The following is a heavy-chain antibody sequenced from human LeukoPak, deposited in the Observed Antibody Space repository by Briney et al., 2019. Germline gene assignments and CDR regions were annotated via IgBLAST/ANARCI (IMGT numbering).Heavy chain of an antibody. CDR1: GGSFSGYY. CDR3: ARAEPYCSSTSCPDYNWFDP. Sequence: SETLSLTCAVYGGSFSGYYWSWIRQPPGKGLEWIGKINHSGNTNYNPSLKGRVTKSIVTFKSQFSLRLSYVTAADTAVYYCARAEPYCSSTSCPDYNWFDPWGQGTLVTVSS. J-gene: IGHJ5*02. V-gene: IGHV4-34*01. D-gene: IGHD2-2*01. CDR2: INHSGNT.